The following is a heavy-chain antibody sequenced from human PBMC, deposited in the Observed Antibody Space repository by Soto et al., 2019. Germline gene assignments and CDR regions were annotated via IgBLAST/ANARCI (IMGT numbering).Heavy chain of an antibody. CDR1: GFSFSANA. D-gene: IGHD1-1*01. V-gene: IGHV3-23*01. CDR3: ARRGLSNNDY. Sequence: DVQLLESGGGLVQPGGSLRLSCVASGFSFSANAMTWVRQAPGKGLEWVASILHIGDSAYYADSVKGRFTISRDNSKRTLYLQMNGLRAEDTAVYYCARRGLSNNDYWGQGTLVTVSS. J-gene: IGHJ4*02. CDR2: ILHIGDSA.